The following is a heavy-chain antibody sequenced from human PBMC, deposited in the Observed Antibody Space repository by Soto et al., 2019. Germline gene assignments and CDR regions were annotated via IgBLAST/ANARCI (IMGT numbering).Heavy chain of an antibody. CDR2: ISGYNNNK. Sequence: QLVQSGTEVREPGASVKVSCQASGYTFTSYGIIWVRQAPGQGLELMGWISGYNNNKNYAQKYQARVTMTTDTSTITAYMELRSLRSDDTAVYYCARVGAIAPAEGDYWGQGTLVTVSS. CDR3: ARVGAIAPAEGDY. CDR1: GYTFTSYG. V-gene: IGHV1-18*01. J-gene: IGHJ4*02. D-gene: IGHD6-13*01.